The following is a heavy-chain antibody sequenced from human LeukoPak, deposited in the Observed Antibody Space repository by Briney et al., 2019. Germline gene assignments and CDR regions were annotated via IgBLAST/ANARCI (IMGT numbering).Heavy chain of an antibody. CDR2: INHSGST. D-gene: IGHD2-2*01. CDR3: ARGQVVVVPAAMTIAAAVTYYFDY. Sequence: SETLSLTCAVYGGSFSGYYWSWIRQPPGKGLEWIGEINHSGSTNYNPSLKSRVTISVDTSKNQFSLKLSSVTAADTAVYYCARGQVVVVPAAMTIAAAVTYYFDYWGQGTLGTVSS. V-gene: IGHV4-34*01. CDR1: GGSFSGYY. J-gene: IGHJ4*02.